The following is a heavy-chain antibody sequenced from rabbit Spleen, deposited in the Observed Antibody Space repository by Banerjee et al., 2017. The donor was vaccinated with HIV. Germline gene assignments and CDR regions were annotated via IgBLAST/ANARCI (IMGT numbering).Heavy chain of an antibody. V-gene: IGHV1S40*01. CDR2: IYAGSSGST. CDR3: VRGASESGYYSL. D-gene: IGHD1-1*01. J-gene: IGHJ4*01. Sequence: QSLEESGGDLVKPGASLTLTCTASGFSFSSGYYMCWVRQAPGKGLEWIACIYAGSSGSTSYATWAKGRFTISKTSSTTVTLQMTSLTAADTATYFCVRGASESGYYSLWGQGTLVTVS. CDR1: GFSFSSGYY.